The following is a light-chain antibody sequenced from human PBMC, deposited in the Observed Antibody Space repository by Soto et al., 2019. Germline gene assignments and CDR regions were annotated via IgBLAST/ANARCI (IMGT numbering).Light chain of an antibody. CDR2: EVS. J-gene: IGLJ2*01. CDR3: SSYAGSNNYVV. Sequence: QSALTQLPSASGSPGQSVTISCTGTSSDVGGYNYVSWYQQHPGKAPKLMIYEVSKRPSGVPDRFSGSKSDNTASLTVSGLQAEDEADYYCSSYAGSNNYVVFGGGTKVTVL. CDR1: SSDVGGYNY. V-gene: IGLV2-8*01.